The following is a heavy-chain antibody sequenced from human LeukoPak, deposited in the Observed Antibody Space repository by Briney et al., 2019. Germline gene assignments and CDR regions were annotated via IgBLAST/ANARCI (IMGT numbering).Heavy chain of an antibody. CDR3: ARGPHYDSSGYPYNWFDP. CDR1: GFTFDDYG. V-gene: IGHV3-20*04. J-gene: IGHJ5*02. Sequence: GGSLRLSCAASGFTFDDYGMSWVRQAPGKGLEWVSGINWNGGSTGYADSVKGRFTISRDNAKNSLYLQMNSLRAEDTALYYCARGPHYDSSGYPYNWFDPWGQGTLVTVSS. CDR2: INWNGGST. D-gene: IGHD3-22*01.